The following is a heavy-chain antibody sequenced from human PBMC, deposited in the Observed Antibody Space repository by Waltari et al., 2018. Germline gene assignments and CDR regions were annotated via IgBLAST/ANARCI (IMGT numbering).Heavy chain of an antibody. Sequence: QITLKESGPTLVKPTQPLTLTCTFSGFSLSPSGVGVGWIRQPPGKALEWLALIYWNDDKRYSPSLKSRLTITKDTSKNQVVLTMTNMDPVDTATYYCAHDKLGIGLGGGYAFDIWGQGTMVTVSS. CDR1: GFSLSPSGVG. J-gene: IGHJ3*02. V-gene: IGHV2-5*01. CDR3: AHDKLGIGLGGGYAFDI. CDR2: IYWNDDK. D-gene: IGHD7-27*01.